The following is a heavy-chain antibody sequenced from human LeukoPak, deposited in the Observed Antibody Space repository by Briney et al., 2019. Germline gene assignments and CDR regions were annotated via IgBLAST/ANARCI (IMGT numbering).Heavy chain of an antibody. CDR1: GGSISSGGYY. J-gene: IGHJ5*02. CDR3: ASYDYVWGSSLS. D-gene: IGHD3-16*01. Sequence: SQTLSLTCTVSGGSISSGGYYWSWIRQPPGKGLEWIGSIYYSGSTYYNPSLKSRVTISVDTSKNQFSLKLSSVTAADTAVYYCASYDYVWGSSLSWGQGTLVTVSS. CDR2: IYYSGST. V-gene: IGHV4-39*01.